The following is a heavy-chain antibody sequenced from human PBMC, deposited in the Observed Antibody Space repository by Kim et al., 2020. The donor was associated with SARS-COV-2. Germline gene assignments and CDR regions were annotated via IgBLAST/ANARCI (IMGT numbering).Heavy chain of an antibody. Sequence: SGPTLVKPTQTLTLTCTCSGFLLTSSGVGVGWIRQPPGKALEWLALIYWDDDNRYIPSLKNRLTITKDTSKNQVLLTVTNMDPMDTATYFCAHRSSLKGVFDIWGQGTMVTVSS. V-gene: IGHV2-5*02. CDR2: IYWDDDN. CDR1: GFLLTSSGVG. CDR3: AHRSSLKGVFDI. D-gene: IGHD2-8*01. J-gene: IGHJ3*02.